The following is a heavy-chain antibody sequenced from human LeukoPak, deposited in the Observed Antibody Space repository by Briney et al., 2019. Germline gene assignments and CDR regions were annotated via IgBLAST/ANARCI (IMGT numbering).Heavy chain of an antibody. CDR2: ISSSSSYI. Sequence: GGSLRLSCAAPGFTFSSYSMNWVRQAPGKGLEWVSSISSSSSYIYYADSVKGRFTISRDNAKNSLYLQMNSLRAEDTAVYYCAVNIAAAGTLPYHNWFDPWGQGTLVTVSS. CDR1: GFTFSSYS. D-gene: IGHD6-13*01. J-gene: IGHJ5*02. V-gene: IGHV3-21*01. CDR3: AVNIAAAGTLPYHNWFDP.